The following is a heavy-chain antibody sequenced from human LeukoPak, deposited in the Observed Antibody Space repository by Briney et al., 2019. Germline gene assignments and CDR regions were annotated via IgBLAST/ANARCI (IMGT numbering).Heavy chain of an antibody. CDR3: AGGGEYDFWSGYCEGALDY. CDR1: GGTFSIYA. CDR2: IIPIFGTA. J-gene: IGHJ4*02. V-gene: IGHV1-69*13. Sequence: SVKVSCKASGGTFSIYAISWVRQAPGQGLEWMGGIIPIFGTANYAQKFQGRVTITADESTSTAYMELSSLRSEDTAVYYCAGGGEYDFWSGYCEGALDYWGQGTLVTVSS. D-gene: IGHD3-3*01.